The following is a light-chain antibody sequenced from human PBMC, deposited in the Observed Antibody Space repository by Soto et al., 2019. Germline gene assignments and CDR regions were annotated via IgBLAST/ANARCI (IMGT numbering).Light chain of an antibody. CDR3: QQSYSPLHT. CDR2: TAS. Sequence: DIQMTQSPSSLSASVGDRVTITSRASQSISTYLHWYQEKPGRPPKLLIYTASSLQSGVPSRFTGSGSGTDFTLTISSLQPEDFATYYCQQSYSPLHTFGPGTKVEI. CDR1: QSISTY. J-gene: IGKJ3*01. V-gene: IGKV1-39*01.